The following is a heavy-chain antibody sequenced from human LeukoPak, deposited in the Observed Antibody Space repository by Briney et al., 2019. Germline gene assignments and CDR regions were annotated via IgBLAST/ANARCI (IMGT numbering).Heavy chain of an antibody. CDR3: ARTELVGATYFDY. Sequence: SETLSLTCAVSGYSISSSNWWGWIRQPPGKGLEWIGYIYYSGSTNYNPSLKSRVTMSVDTSKNQFSLKLSSVTALDTAVYYCARTELVGATYFDYWGQGTLVTVSS. D-gene: IGHD1-26*01. J-gene: IGHJ4*02. CDR1: GYSISSSNW. V-gene: IGHV4-28*06. CDR2: IYYSGST.